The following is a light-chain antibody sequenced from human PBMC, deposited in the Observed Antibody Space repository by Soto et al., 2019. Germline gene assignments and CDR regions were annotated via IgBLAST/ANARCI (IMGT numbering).Light chain of an antibody. Sequence: QSALTQPASGSGSPGQSITISCTGTSGDIGAYNYVSWYQQHPGKAPKLMIYDVSDRPSGVCNRFSGSKSGNTASLTIYGLRYEDEADYYCSSYTSSNTLVFGGGTKVTVL. J-gene: IGLJ2*01. V-gene: IGLV2-14*01. CDR3: SSYTSSNTLV. CDR1: SGDIGAYNY. CDR2: DVS.